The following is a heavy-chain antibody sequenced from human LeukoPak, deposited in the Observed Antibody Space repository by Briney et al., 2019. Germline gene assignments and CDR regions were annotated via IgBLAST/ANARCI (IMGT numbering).Heavy chain of an antibody. Sequence: SETLSLTCAVYGESFSGYYWSWIRQPPGKGLEWIGEINHSGGTNYNPSLKSRVTISVDTSKSQFSLKLSSVTAADTAVYYCARSKVPATGNWFDPWGQGPLVTVSS. CDR3: ARSKVPATGNWFDP. V-gene: IGHV4-34*01. CDR1: GESFSGYY. J-gene: IGHJ5*02. CDR2: INHSGGT. D-gene: IGHD2-21*02.